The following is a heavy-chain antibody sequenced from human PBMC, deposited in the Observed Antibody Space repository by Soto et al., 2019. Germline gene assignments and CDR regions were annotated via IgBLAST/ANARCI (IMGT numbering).Heavy chain of an antibody. CDR1: GFTFSDYE. D-gene: IGHD3-10*01. CDR2: ISGSSSTI. V-gene: IGHV3-48*03. CDR3: AREGGFDWFDP. J-gene: IGHJ5*02. Sequence: GGSLRLSCAASGFTFSDYEMNWVLQAPGKGLEWVSYISGSSSTIYYADSVKGRFTISRDNAKNSLYLQMHSLRVDDTAVYYCAREGGFDWFDPWGQGTLGTVSS.